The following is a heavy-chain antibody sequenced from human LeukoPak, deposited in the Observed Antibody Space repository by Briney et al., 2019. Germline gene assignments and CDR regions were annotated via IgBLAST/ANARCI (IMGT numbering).Heavy chain of an antibody. V-gene: IGHV1-3*01. CDR2: ITAGNGNT. D-gene: IGHD6-13*01. Sequence: ASVKVSCKASRYTFTTYALHWVRQAPGHRLEWMGWITAGNGNTKYSQKLQGRVTITGDKSTSTAYMGLSSLTFEDTAVYYCGREAPSSSWSFDYWGQGTLVTVFS. CDR1: RYTFTTYA. J-gene: IGHJ4*02. CDR3: GREAPSSSWSFDY.